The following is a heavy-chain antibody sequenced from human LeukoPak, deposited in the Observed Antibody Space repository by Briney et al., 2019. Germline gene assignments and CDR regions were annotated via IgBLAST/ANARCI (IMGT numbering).Heavy chain of an antibody. CDR2: IKIDGSVK. Sequence: GGSLRLSCAASGFTFSKYWVTWVRQAPGKGLEWVANIKIDGSVKYYADSVKGRFTISRDNAKNSVYLQMNSLRVEDTAVYYCARIGYSSSSLDYWGQGTLVTVSS. CDR1: GFTFSKYW. D-gene: IGHD6-13*01. J-gene: IGHJ4*02. CDR3: ARIGYSSSSLDY. V-gene: IGHV3-7*01.